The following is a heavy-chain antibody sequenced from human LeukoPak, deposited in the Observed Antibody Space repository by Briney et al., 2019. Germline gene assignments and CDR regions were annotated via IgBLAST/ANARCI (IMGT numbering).Heavy chain of an antibody. V-gene: IGHV4-4*07. J-gene: IGHJ3*02. CDR2: ISISGGT. D-gene: IGHD1-26*01. Sequence: PSETLSLTCSVSGASIYSYYWNWIRQPAGRGLEYIGRISISGGTNYNPSLRSRVTMSVDTSNNQISLKLSSVTAADTAVYYCASDSGGSYGAFDIWGQGTVVTVSS. CDR1: GASIYSYY. CDR3: ASDSGGSYGAFDI.